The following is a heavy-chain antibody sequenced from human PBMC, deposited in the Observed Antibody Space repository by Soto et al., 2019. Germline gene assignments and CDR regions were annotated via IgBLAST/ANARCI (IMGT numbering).Heavy chain of an antibody. Sequence: SVKVSCKASGGTFSSYAISWVRQAPGQGLEWMGGIIPIFGAANYAQKFQGRVTITADESTSTAYMELSSLRSEDTAVYYCASGRANYYDSSGPFDYWGQGTLVTVSS. D-gene: IGHD3-22*01. CDR2: IIPIFGAA. CDR1: GGTFSSYA. CDR3: ASGRANYYDSSGPFDY. V-gene: IGHV1-69*13. J-gene: IGHJ4*02.